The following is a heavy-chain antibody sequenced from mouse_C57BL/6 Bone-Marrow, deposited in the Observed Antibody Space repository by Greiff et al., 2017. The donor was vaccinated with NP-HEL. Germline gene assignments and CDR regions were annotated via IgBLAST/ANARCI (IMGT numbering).Heavy chain of an antibody. CDR2: IRNKANGYTI. D-gene: IGHD1-1*01. V-gene: IGHV7-3*01. Sequence: EVKLVESGGGLVQPGGSLSLSCAASGFTFTAYYMSWVRLPPGKSLEWLGFIRNKANGYTIEYSASLKGRFTISRDNSQSILYLQMNALRAEDSATYYCARSPITTVVDYYAMDYWGQGTSVTVSS. J-gene: IGHJ4*01. CDR1: GFTFTAYY. CDR3: ARSPITTVVDYYAMDY.